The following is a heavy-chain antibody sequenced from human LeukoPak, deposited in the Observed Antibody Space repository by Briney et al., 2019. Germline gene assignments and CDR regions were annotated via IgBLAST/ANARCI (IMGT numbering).Heavy chain of an antibody. D-gene: IGHD2-2*01. J-gene: IGHJ5*02. CDR2: IIPIFGTA. Sequence: ASLKVSCKASRDTFTNNAISWVRQAPGQGLEWMGGIIPIFGTAHYAQKFQGRVTITADESTSTAYMELSSLRSEDTAVYYCARVATPRYCSTTSCYWKGRFDPWGQGTLVTVSS. V-gene: IGHV1-69*13. CDR1: RDTFTNNA. CDR3: ARVATPRYCSTTSCYWKGRFDP.